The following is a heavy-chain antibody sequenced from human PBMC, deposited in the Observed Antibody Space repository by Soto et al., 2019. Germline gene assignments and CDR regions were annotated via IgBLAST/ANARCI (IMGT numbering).Heavy chain of an antibody. Sequence: ASVKVSCKASGYTFTSYGISWARQAPGQGLEWMGWISAYNGNTNYAQKLQGRVTMTTDTSTSTAYMELRSLRSDDTAVYYCARIVVVPAAMIGIADYYYYGMDVWG. CDR1: GYTFTSYG. CDR3: ARIVVVPAAMIGIADYYYYGMDV. J-gene: IGHJ6*02. D-gene: IGHD2-2*01. CDR2: ISAYNGNT. V-gene: IGHV1-18*01.